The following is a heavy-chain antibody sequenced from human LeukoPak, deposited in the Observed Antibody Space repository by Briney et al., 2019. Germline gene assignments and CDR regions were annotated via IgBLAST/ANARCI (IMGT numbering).Heavy chain of an antibody. J-gene: IGHJ4*02. CDR2: IIPILGIA. V-gene: IGHV1-69*04. Sequence: SVKVSSKASGGTFSIYATSWVRPAPGQGLEWMGRIIPILGIANYAQKFQGRVTITADKSTSTAYMELSSLRSEDTAVYYCAREDSSGYYEFDYWGQGTLVTVSS. CDR3: AREDSSGYYEFDY. D-gene: IGHD3-22*01. CDR1: GGTFSIYA.